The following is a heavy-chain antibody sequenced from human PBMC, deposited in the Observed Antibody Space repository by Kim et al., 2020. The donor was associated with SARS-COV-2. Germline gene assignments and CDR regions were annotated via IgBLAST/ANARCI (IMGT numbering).Heavy chain of an antibody. CDR2: TYYRSKWYN. D-gene: IGHD6-13*01. V-gene: IGHV6-1*01. CDR1: GDIVSSNRAA. Sequence: SQTLSLTCAISGDIVSSNRAAWNWIRQSQSRGLEWLGRTYYRSKWYNDYAVSVKSRITINPDTSKNQFSLQLNSVTPEDTAVYYCARLTYSSSWYYFDYWGQGTLVTVSS. CDR3: ARLTYSSSWYYFDY. J-gene: IGHJ4*02.